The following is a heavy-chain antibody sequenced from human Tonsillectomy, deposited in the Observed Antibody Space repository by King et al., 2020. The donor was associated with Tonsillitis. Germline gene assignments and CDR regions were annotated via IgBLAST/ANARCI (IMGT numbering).Heavy chain of an antibody. D-gene: IGHD2-15*01. CDR2: IYSAGDT. CDR1: GFTVNNNY. CDR3: AREGCSGGSRCYRPDYFDY. J-gene: IGHJ4*02. V-gene: IGHV3-53*04. Sequence: VQLVESGGGLVQPGGSLRLSCAASGFTVNNNYMSWVRQAPGKGLEWVSTIYSAGDTYYADSVKGRFTISRHNSKNTLYLQMNSLRAEDTAVYYCAREGCSGGSRCYRPDYFDYWGQGTLVTVSS.